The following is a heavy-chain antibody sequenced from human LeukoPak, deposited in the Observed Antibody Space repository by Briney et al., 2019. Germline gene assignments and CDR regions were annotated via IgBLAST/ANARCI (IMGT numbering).Heavy chain of an antibody. Sequence: SQTLSLTCTVSGDSISIYYGSWIRQSAGEGREWVGSIHYCGSPNYNPTLKSRVSIPLDTSKNQFSLTVSSVTAGETALFYLGRTGGRPAETPRGAFDISGQRTMVTASS. CDR1: GDSISIYY. V-gene: IGHV4-59*05. CDR2: IHYCGSP. D-gene: IGHD1-1*01. CDR3: GRTGGRPAETPRGAFDI. J-gene: IGHJ3*02.